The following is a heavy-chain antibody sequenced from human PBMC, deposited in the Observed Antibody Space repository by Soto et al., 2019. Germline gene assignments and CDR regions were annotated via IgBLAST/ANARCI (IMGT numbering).Heavy chain of an antibody. CDR3: AIGVIPGLDYYYGMDV. CDR2: IIPLFGTP. Sequence: ASVKVSCKASGGSFTSYAISWVRQAPGQGLEWMGGIIPLFGTPNSAQKFQGRVTITADESTSTAYMELSRLRSDDTAMYYCAIGVIPGLDYYYGMDVWGQGTTVTVSS. CDR1: GGSFTSYA. V-gene: IGHV1-69*13. J-gene: IGHJ6*02.